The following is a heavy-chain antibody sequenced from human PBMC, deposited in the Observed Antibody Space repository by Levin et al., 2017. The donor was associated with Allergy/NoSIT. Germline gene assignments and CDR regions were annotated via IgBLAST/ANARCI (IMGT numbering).Heavy chain of an antibody. D-gene: IGHD4-23*01. CDR3: ARDGGTSSSYYYYDMDV. CDR2: IYRGGAT. V-gene: IGHV3-53*01. J-gene: IGHJ6*02. Sequence: GGSLRLSCAASGFSVSSNYMNWVRQAPGKGLEWVSVIYRGGATYYADSVKGRFTISRDISKNTLFLQMDSLRVEDTGVYYCARDGGTSSSYYYYDMDVWGQGATVTVSS. CDR1: GFSVSSNY.